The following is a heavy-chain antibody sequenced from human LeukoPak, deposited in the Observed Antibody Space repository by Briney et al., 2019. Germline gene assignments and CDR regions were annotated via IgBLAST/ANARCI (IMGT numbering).Heavy chain of an antibody. J-gene: IGHJ4*02. CDR3: ARSKDFPFFDA. V-gene: IGHV1-3*01. CDR1: RDTFSSYA. CDR2: IIAANGKT. Sequence: ASVKVSCKASRDTFSSYAIYWVRQAPGQRLEWMAWIIAANGKTKYSRKFQGRVSITTDTSARTAYMELRGLGSEDTAIYYCARSKDFPFFDAWGQGTLVTVSS. D-gene: IGHD5/OR15-5a*01.